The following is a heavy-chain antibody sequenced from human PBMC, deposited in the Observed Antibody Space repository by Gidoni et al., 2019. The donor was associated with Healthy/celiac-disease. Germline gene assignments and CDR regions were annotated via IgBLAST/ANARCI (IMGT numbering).Heavy chain of an antibody. CDR2: INHSGST. CDR3: ARGFFFWSDY. CDR1: GGSSRGYY. D-gene: IGHD3-3*01. V-gene: IGHV4-34*01. Sequence: QVQLQQWGAGLLKPSETLSLTCAVYGGSSRGYYWSWIRQPPGKGLEWIGEINHSGSTTYNPSLKSRVTISVDTSKNQFSLKLSSVTAADTAVYYCARGFFFWSDYWGQGTLVTVSS. J-gene: IGHJ4*02.